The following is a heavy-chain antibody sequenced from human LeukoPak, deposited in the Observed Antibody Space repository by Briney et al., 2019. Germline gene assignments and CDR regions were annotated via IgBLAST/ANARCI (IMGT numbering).Heavy chain of an antibody. J-gene: IGHJ4*02. CDR1: GFTFDDYT. V-gene: IGHV3-43*01. CDR2: ISGDGGST. Sequence: PGGSLRLSCAASGFTFDDYTIHWVRQVPGKGLEWVSLISGDGGSTYYADSVKGRFTISRDNAKNSLYLQMNSLRAEDTAVYYCARDDLGYCSGGSCFAFDYWGQGTLVTVSS. CDR3: ARDDLGYCSGGSCFAFDY. D-gene: IGHD2-15*01.